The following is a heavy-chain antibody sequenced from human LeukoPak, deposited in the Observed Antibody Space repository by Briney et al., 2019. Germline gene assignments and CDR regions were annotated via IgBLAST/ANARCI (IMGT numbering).Heavy chain of an antibody. V-gene: IGHV3-23*01. J-gene: IGHJ4*02. CDR2: ISGSGDNT. Sequence: GGSLRLSCAASGFTFSSHGMSWVRQAPGKGLEWVSTISGSGDNTYYADSVKGRFTISRDDSKNTTYLQMNSLKTEDTAVYYCTSRPLLSYYGSGRTRSDYWGQGTLVTVSS. CDR1: GFTFSSHG. D-gene: IGHD3-10*01. CDR3: TSRPLLSYYGSGRTRSDY.